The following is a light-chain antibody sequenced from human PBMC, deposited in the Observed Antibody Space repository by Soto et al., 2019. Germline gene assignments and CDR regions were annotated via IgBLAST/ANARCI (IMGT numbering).Light chain of an antibody. J-gene: IGKJ1*01. CDR3: MQSLQTPPT. Sequence: VMTQSPLSLPVTPGEPASISCRSSQSLLHTNGFNYLDWYLQKPGQSPQLLIYLGSYRASGVPDRFSGSGSGTDFTLKISTVEVEDVGVYYCMQSLQTPPTFGQGTKVDI. V-gene: IGKV2-28*01. CDR1: QSLLHTNGFNY. CDR2: LGS.